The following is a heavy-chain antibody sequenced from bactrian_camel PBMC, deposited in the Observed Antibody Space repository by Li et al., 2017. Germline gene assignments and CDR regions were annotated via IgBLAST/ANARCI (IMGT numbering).Heavy chain of an antibody. D-gene: IGHD5*01. V-gene: IGHV3S55*01. CDR2: VHTSGTT. Sequence: HVQLVESGGGSVQAGGSLRLSCATSGFTHTEYCLAWFRQAPGKQRELVADVHTSGTTWVADSVKGRFTISQDNAKNTLYLQMNSLKPEDTAMYYCAASLGKAYCHRAFFLSRQRPNFGYMGQGTQVTVS. CDR1: GFTHTEYC. J-gene: IGHJ4*01.